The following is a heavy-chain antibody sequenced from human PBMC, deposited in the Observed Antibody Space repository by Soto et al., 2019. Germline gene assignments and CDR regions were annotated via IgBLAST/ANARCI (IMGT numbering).Heavy chain of an antibody. CDR2: IYWDDDD. Sequence: QITLKESGPTLMKPTQTLTLTCTFSGFSLDTIGVGVGWIRQPPGKALEWLALIYWDDDDRYSPSLKSRLTVTKDTSRNQVVLTLANVDPVDTATYYCTLCTYDFSSASVYYFDYWGQGTPVTVSS. J-gene: IGHJ4*02. V-gene: IGHV2-5*02. CDR1: GFSLDTIGVG. D-gene: IGHD3-3*01. CDR3: TLCTYDFSSASVYYFDY.